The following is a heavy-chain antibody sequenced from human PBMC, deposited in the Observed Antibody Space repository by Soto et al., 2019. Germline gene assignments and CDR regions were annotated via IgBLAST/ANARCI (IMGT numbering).Heavy chain of an antibody. D-gene: IGHD3-10*01. Sequence: QVQLVQSGAEVKKPGASVKVSCKASGYTFTSYYMHWVRQAPGQGLEWMGIINPSGGSTSYAQKFQGRVTMTRDTSTSTVYMELSSLRSEDTAVYYCARAPNYGSGSDRSIDYWGQGTLVTVSS. V-gene: IGHV1-46*01. CDR3: ARAPNYGSGSDRSIDY. CDR1: GYTFTSYY. CDR2: INPSGGST. J-gene: IGHJ4*02.